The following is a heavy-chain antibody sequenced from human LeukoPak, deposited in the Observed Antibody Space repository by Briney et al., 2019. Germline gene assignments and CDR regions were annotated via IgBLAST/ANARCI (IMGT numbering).Heavy chain of an antibody. V-gene: IGHV4-39*01. CDR3: ARHTDWADAFDI. D-gene: IGHD3-9*01. J-gene: IGHJ3*02. CDR2: IFYSGST. Sequence: SETLSLTCTVSGGSISSSNYYWSWIRQPPGQGLERIGSIFYSGSTYYNPSLESRVTISVDTSKKEFSLRLSSVTAADTAVYYCARHTDWADAFDIWGQGTMVTVSS. CDR1: GGSISSSNYY.